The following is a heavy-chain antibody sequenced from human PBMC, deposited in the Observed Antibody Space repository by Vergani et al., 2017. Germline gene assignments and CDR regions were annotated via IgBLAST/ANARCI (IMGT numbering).Heavy chain of an antibody. CDR3: AKSGYGXSLGRLKGPPYYYYYMDV. V-gene: IGHV3-23*01. Sequence: EVQLLESGGGLVQPGGSLRLSCAASGFTFSSYAMSWIRQAPGKGLEWVSAISGSGGSTYYADSVKGRFTISRDKSKNTLYRQMNSMRADDTAGYYCAKSGYGXSLGRLKGPPYYYYYMDVGGKGTTVTVSS. D-gene: IGHD6-13*01. CDR2: ISGSGGST. CDR1: GFTFSSYA. J-gene: IGHJ6*03.